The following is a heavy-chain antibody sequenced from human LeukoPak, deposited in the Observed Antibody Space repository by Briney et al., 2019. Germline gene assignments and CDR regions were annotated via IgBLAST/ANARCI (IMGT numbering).Heavy chain of an antibody. V-gene: IGHV1-46*01. CDR2: INPSGGST. D-gene: IGHD5-24*01. CDR1: GYTFTSYY. J-gene: IGHJ6*02. CDR3: ARDAKEMATVPDYGMDV. Sequence: ASVKVSCKASGYTFTSYYMHWVRQAPGQGLEWMGIINPSGGSTNYAQKFQGRVTITADESTSTAYMELSSLRSEDTAVYYCARDAKEMATVPDYGMDVWGQGTTVTVSS.